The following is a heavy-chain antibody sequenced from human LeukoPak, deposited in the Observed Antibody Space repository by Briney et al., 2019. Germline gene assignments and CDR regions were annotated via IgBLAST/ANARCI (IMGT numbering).Heavy chain of an antibody. CDR1: GGSISSYY. Sequence: TSETLSLTCTVSGGSISSYYWSWIRQPPGKGLEWIGYIYYSESTNYNPSLKSRVTISVDTSKNQFSLKLSSVTAADTAVYYCARVHSGSYPGAFDIWGQGTMVTVSS. J-gene: IGHJ3*02. D-gene: IGHD1-26*01. V-gene: IGHV4-59*01. CDR3: ARVHSGSYPGAFDI. CDR2: IYYSEST.